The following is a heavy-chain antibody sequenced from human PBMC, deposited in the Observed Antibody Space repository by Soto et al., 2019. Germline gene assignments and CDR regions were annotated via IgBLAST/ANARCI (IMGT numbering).Heavy chain of an antibody. J-gene: IGHJ4*02. CDR3: ARDNYYGSGSYGPHPRYFDY. D-gene: IGHD3-10*01. V-gene: IGHV4-4*02. CDR1: GGSISSSNW. CDR2: IYHSGNT. Sequence: PSETLSLTCAVSGGSISSSNWWSWVRQPPGKGLEWIGEIYHSGNTNYNPSLKSRVTISVDKSKNQFSLKLSSVTAADTAVYYCARDNYYGSGSYGPHPRYFDYWGQGTLVTVSS.